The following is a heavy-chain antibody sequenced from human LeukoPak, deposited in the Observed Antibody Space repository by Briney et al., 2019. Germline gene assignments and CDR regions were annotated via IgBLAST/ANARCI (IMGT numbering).Heavy chain of an antibody. Sequence: PGGSLRLSCAASGFTFSSYAMHWVRQAPGKGLEWVAVISSDESNKYYADSVKGRFTISRDNSKNTLYLQVNSLRDEDTAMYYCARNHYDSSGYYFPLGYWGQGTLVTVSS. CDR2: ISSDESNK. J-gene: IGHJ4*02. CDR3: ARNHYDSSGYYFPLGY. D-gene: IGHD3-22*01. V-gene: IGHV3-30*04. CDR1: GFTFSSYA.